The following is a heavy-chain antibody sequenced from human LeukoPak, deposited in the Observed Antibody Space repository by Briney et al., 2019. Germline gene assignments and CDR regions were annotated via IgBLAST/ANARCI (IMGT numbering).Heavy chain of an antibody. V-gene: IGHV3-53*01. CDR3: ARGVNYYDSSGYYYPAPFDY. Sequence: QAGGSLRLSCAASGFTVSSNYMSWVRQAPGKGLEWVSVIYSGGSTYYADSVKGRFTISRDHSKNTLYLQMNSLRAEDTAVYYCARGVNYYDSSGYYYPAPFDYWGQGTLVTVSS. CDR2: IYSGGST. D-gene: IGHD3-22*01. J-gene: IGHJ4*02. CDR1: GFTVSSNY.